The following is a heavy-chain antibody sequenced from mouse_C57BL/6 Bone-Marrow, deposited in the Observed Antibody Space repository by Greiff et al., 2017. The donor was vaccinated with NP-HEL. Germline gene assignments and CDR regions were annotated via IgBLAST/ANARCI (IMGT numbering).Heavy chain of an antibody. CDR3: ARRVYYYGSHYFDY. CDR2: ISSGSSTI. J-gene: IGHJ2*01. Sequence: EVQLVESGGGLVKPGGSLKLSCAASGFTFSDYGVHWVRQAPEKGLEWVAYISSGSSTIYYADTVKGRCTISSDNAKSTLFLQMTSLRSEDTAMYYCARRVYYYGSHYFDYEGRGNTLTVSS. CDR1: GFTFSDYG. D-gene: IGHD1-1*01. V-gene: IGHV5-17*01.